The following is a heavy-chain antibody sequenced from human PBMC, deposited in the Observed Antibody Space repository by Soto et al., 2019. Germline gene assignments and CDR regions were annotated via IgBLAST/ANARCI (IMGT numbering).Heavy chain of an antibody. Sequence: SVKVSCKASGGTFSSYTISWVRQAPGQGLEWMGRIIPILGIANYAQKFQGRVTITADKSTSTAYMELSSLRSEDTAVYYCAREPKIVPAAMVDYYYYMDVWGKGTTVTVSS. CDR1: GGTFSSYT. CDR2: IIPILGIA. CDR3: AREPKIVPAAMVDYYYYMDV. V-gene: IGHV1-69*04. J-gene: IGHJ6*03. D-gene: IGHD2-2*01.